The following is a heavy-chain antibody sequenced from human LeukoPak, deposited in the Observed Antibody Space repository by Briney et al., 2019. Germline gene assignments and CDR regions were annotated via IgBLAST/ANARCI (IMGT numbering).Heavy chain of an antibody. Sequence: GASVKVSCKASGGTFSSYAISWVRQAPGQGLEWMGGIIPIFGTANYAQKFQGRVTITADESTSTAYMELSSLRSEDTAVYYRARGGGLVTQFAYYFDYWGQGTLVTVSS. J-gene: IGHJ4*02. V-gene: IGHV1-69*13. CDR2: IIPIFGTA. CDR3: ARGGGLVTQFAYYFDY. CDR1: GGTFSSYA. D-gene: IGHD3/OR15-3a*01.